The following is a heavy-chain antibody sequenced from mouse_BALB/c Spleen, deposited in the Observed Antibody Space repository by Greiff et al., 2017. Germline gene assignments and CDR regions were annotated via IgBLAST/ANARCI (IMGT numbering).Heavy chain of an antibody. CDR1: GYSFTSYY. Sequence: VQLQQSGPELMKPGASVKISCKASGYSFTSYYMHWVKQSHGKSLEWIGYIDPFNGGTSYNQKFKGKATLTVDKSSSTAYMHLSSLTSEDSAVYYCARGYGSSYDAWFAYWGQGTLVTVSA. CDR3: ARGYGSSYDAWFAY. V-gene: IGHV1S135*01. CDR2: IDPFNGGT. J-gene: IGHJ3*01. D-gene: IGHD1-1*01.